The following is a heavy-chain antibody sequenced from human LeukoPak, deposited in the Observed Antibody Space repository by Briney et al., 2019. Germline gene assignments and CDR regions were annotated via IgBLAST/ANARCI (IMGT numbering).Heavy chain of an antibody. V-gene: IGHV3-74*01. D-gene: IGHD2-15*01. Sequence: PGGSLRLSCAASGFTFSSYWMHWVRQAPGKGLVWVSRINSDGSTTNYADSVKGRFTISRDNAKNTLYLQMNSLRAEDTAVYYCASHYCSGGSCYGAFDIWGQGTMVTVSS. CDR1: GFTFSSYW. CDR3: ASHYCSGGSCYGAFDI. CDR2: INSDGSTT. J-gene: IGHJ3*02.